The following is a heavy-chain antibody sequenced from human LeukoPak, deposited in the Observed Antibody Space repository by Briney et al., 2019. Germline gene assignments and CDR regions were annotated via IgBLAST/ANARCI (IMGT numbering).Heavy chain of an antibody. Sequence: GASLRLSCAASGFTFSSYAMSWVRQAPGKGLEGVSAISGSGGSTYYADSVKGRFTTSRDNSKTTLYLQMNSLRAEDTAVYYCAKGADLTAMENYFDYWGQGTLVTVSS. J-gene: IGHJ4*02. D-gene: IGHD5-18*01. V-gene: IGHV3-23*01. CDR1: GFTFSSYA. CDR2: ISGSGGST. CDR3: AKGADLTAMENYFDY.